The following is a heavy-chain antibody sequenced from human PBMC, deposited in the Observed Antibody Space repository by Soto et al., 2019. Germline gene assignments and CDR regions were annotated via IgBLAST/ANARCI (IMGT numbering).Heavy chain of an antibody. J-gene: IGHJ4*02. CDR1: GFNFGRYS. CDR2: ITTDTDSK. D-gene: IGHD4-17*01. CDR3: ARHIGDYGQGLDY. Sequence: GGSLRLSCAASGFNFGRYSMNWVRQAPGKGLEWVSSITTDTDSKEYADSVNGRFTISRDNAQNLLYLQMNRLRAEDTALYYCARHIGDYGQGLDYWGQGTLVTVSS. V-gene: IGHV3-21*06.